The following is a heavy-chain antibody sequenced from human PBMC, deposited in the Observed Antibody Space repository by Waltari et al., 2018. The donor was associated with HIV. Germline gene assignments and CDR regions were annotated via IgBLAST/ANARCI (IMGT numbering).Heavy chain of an antibody. D-gene: IGHD1-26*01. V-gene: IGHV3-7*01. Sequence: EVQLVESGGGLVQPGGSLRLSCAASGFTFNSHWMSWIRQAPGKGLEWVANIKQDGSYKNYVDSVKCRFTISRDNAKNSLYLQMNSLRAEDTAVYYCVRNGGSFDYWGQGTLVTVSS. CDR2: IKQDGSYK. J-gene: IGHJ4*02. CDR1: GFTFNSHW. CDR3: VRNGGSFDY.